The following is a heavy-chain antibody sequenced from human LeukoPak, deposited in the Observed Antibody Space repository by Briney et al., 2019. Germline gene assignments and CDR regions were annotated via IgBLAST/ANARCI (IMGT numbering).Heavy chain of an antibody. CDR1: GFTFNNYD. D-gene: IGHD1-26*01. CDR2: IRYDGSNK. Sequence: GGSLRLSCAASGFTFNNYDMHWVRQAPGKGLEWVAFIRYDGSNKYYADSVKGRFTISRDNSKNTLFLQMNSLRAEDTAVYYCARDRWELRYNNNFDYWGQGTLVTVSS. V-gene: IGHV3-30*02. J-gene: IGHJ4*02. CDR3: ARDRWELRYNNNFDY.